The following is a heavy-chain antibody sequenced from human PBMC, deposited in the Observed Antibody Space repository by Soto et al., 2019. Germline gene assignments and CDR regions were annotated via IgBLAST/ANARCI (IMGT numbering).Heavy chain of an antibody. D-gene: IGHD4-17*01. CDR2: IIPIFGTA. J-gene: IGHJ5*02. Sequence: QVQLVQSGAEVKKPGSSVKVSCKASGGTFSSYAISWVRQAPGQGLEWMGGIIPIFGTANYAQKFQGRVTITADNSTSTAYMELSRLRSEDTDVYYCARWGGGTTVTTGWFDPWGQGTLVTVSS. V-gene: IGHV1-69*06. CDR3: ARWGGGTTVTTGWFDP. CDR1: GGTFSSYA.